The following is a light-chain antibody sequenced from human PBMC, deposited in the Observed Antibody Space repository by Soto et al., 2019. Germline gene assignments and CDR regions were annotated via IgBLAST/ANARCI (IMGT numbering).Light chain of an antibody. CDR2: EAS. CDR3: QQSDTTPWT. J-gene: IGKJ1*01. Sequence: DIQMTQSPSSLSASVGDRVTITCRASQSISSYLNWYQQKPGKAPKLLIYEASSLQSGVPSRFRGSGSGTDFTLTVSSLQPDDFATYYCQQSDTTPWTFGQGTRVEMK. CDR1: QSISSY. V-gene: IGKV1-39*01.